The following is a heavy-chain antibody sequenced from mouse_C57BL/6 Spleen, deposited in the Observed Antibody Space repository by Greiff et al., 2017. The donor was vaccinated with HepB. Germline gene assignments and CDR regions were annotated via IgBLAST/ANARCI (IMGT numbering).Heavy chain of an antibody. V-gene: IGHV1-15*01. Sequence: QVQLQQSGAELVRPGASVTLSCKASGYTFTDYEMHWVKQTPVHGLEWIGAIDPETGGTAYNQKFKGKAILTADKSSSTAYMELRSLTSEDSAVYYCTRWGTRANYYFDYWGQGTTLAVSS. CDR2: IDPETGGT. D-gene: IGHD3-3*01. CDR3: TRWGTRANYYFDY. CDR1: GYTFTDYE. J-gene: IGHJ2*01.